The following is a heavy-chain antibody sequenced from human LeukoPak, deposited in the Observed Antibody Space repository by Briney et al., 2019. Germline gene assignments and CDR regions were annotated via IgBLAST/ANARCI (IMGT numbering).Heavy chain of an antibody. Sequence: GASVKVSCKASGYTFTSYGISWVRQAPGQGLEWMGWISAYNGNTNYAQKLQGRVTMTTDTSTSTAYMELRSLRSDDTAVYYCARNAVGFNYDILTGSTYDAFDIWGQGTMVTVSS. CDR1: GYTFTSYG. CDR2: ISAYNGNT. V-gene: IGHV1-18*01. J-gene: IGHJ3*02. D-gene: IGHD3-9*01. CDR3: ARNAVGFNYDILTGSTYDAFDI.